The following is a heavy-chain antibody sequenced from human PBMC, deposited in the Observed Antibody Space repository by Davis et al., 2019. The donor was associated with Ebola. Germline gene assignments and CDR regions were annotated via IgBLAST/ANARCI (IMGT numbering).Heavy chain of an antibody. J-gene: IGHJ6*02. CDR1: GLTFSSYA. CDR3: AKARGWYGDYYYYGMDV. Sequence: GESLKISCAASGLTFSSYAMSWVRQAPGKGLEWVSILHDGGTPGYVDSVKGRFTVSRDNFKNTLFLQMNSLRDEDTAVYYCAKARGWYGDYYYYGMDVWGQGTTVTVSS. D-gene: IGHD6-19*01. V-gene: IGHV3-66*01. CDR2: LHDGGTP.